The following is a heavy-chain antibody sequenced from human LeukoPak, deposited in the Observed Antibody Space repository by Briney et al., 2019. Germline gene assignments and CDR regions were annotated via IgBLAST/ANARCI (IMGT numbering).Heavy chain of an antibody. CDR2: ISSSGSTI. Sequence: PGGSLRLSCAASGFTFSDYYMSWIRQAPGKGLEWVSYISSSGSTIYYADSVKGRFTISRDNAKNSLYLQMNSLRAEDTAVYYCAKDCRSQLLFGFCWFDPWGQGTLVTVSS. J-gene: IGHJ5*02. V-gene: IGHV3-11*01. CDR3: AKDCRSQLLFGFCWFDP. D-gene: IGHD2-2*01. CDR1: GFTFSDYY.